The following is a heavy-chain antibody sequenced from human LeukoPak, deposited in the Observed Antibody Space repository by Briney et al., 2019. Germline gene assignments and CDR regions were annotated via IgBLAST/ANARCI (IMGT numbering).Heavy chain of an antibody. V-gene: IGHV4-34*01. J-gene: IGHJ4*02. Sequence: PSETLSLTCAVYGGSFSGYYWSWIRQPPGKGLEWIGEINHSGSTIYNPSLKSRVTISVDTSKNQFSPKLSSVTAADTAVYYCARVRAATTKYYFDYWGQGTLVTVSS. CDR1: GGSFSGYY. D-gene: IGHD6-25*01. CDR2: INHSGST. CDR3: ARVRAATTKYYFDY.